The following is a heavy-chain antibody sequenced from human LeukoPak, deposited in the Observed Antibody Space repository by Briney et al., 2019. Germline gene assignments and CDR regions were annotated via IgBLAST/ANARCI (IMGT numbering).Heavy chain of an antibody. CDR2: IYHSGST. J-gene: IGHJ4*02. CDR1: GYSISSGYY. V-gene: IGHV4-38-2*02. D-gene: IGHD3-22*01. CDR3: ARVKVANYYDSSGHDFDY. Sequence: SETLSLTCTVSGYSISSGYYWGWIRQPPGKGLEWIGSIYHSGSTYYNPSLKSRVTISVDTSKNQFSLKLSSVTAADTAVYYCARVKVANYYDSSGHDFDYWGQGTLVTVSS.